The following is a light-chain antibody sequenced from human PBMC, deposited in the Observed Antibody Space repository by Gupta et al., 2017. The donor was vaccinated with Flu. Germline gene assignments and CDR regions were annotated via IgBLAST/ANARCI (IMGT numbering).Light chain of an antibody. Sequence: PSSVTASVGDRVSHSCRSSRDIKTDVGWFQQKPGKAPQLLIFGASRLQSGVPARFSGSGAGADFTLTINSLQPEDFATYYCQQNYFFPRTFGQGTTVEVK. CDR1: RDIKTD. CDR3: QQNYFFPRT. V-gene: IGKV1-6*02. CDR2: GAS. J-gene: IGKJ1*01.